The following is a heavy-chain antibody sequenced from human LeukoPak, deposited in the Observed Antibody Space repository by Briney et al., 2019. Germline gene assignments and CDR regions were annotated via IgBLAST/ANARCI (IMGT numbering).Heavy chain of an antibody. D-gene: IGHD5-18*01. CDR1: GVNLSSYG. CDR2: ISYDGSNK. V-gene: IGHV3-30*12. Sequence: GGAPRPSLAAAGVNLSSYGIDLGPPGPGQGGGWMAIISYDGSNKYYADSVKGRFTISRDNAKNSLYLQMNSLRAEDTAVYYCARDQGGGYSYGWQSFDYWGQGTLVTVSS. CDR3: ARDQGGGYSYGWQSFDY. J-gene: IGHJ4*02.